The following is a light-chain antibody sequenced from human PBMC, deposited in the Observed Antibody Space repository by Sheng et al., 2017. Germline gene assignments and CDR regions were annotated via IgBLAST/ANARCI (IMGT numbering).Light chain of an antibody. CDR3: QQADSFPPT. J-gene: IGKJ4*01. Sequence: DIQMTQSPSSLSPSVGGRVTITCQASQDILKFLNWFQQKPGKAPKLLISAASTLHSGVPSRFSGSGSGTDFTLTISSLQPEDFATYFCQQADSFPPTFGGGTKVEIK. CDR2: AAS. CDR1: QDILKF. V-gene: IGKV1-12*01.